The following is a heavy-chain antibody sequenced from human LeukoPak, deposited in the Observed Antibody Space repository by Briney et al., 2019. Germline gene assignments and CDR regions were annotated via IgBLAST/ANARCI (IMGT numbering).Heavy chain of an antibody. V-gene: IGHV3-49*04. D-gene: IGHD5-18*01. CDR2: IRSKAYGGTT. Sequence: GGSLRLSCAASGFTFSSYAMSWVRQAPGKGLEWVGFIRSKAYGGTTEYAASVKGRFTISRDDSKSIAYLQMNSLKTEDTAVYYCTRGGYSYGTWGQGTLVTVSS. CDR1: GFTFSSYA. J-gene: IGHJ5*02. CDR3: TRGGYSYGT.